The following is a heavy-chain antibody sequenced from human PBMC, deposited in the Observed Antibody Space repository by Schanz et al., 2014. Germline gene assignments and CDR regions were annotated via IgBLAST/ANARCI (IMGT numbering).Heavy chain of an antibody. J-gene: IGHJ4*02. Sequence: VQLVESGGGVVQPGGSLRLSCAASGFIFRTYGMHWVRQAPGKGLEWVAFIHYDGTYKYYADSMKGRFTISRDNSENTLYLQMISLRAEDTAVYYCAKLDGYAYGSMGQEYFDYWGQGTLVAVSS. V-gene: IGHV3-30*02. CDR3: AKLDGYAYGSMGQEYFDY. CDR1: GFIFRTYG. D-gene: IGHD5-18*01. CDR2: IHYDGTYK.